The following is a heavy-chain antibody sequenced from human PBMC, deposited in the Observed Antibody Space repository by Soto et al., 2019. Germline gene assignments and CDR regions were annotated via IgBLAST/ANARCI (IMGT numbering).Heavy chain of an antibody. D-gene: IGHD5-12*01. J-gene: IGHJ1*01. Sequence: EVQLLESGGDFVQPGGSLRLSCAASGFTFSDYAVSWVRQAPGKGLEWVSSISGTGSSSFHADSVKGRFTISRDNSKNTLSLQMNSLRVEDTAIYYCAKDWSGCGRWLKFFQHWGQGTVVTVSS. CDR1: GFTFSDYA. V-gene: IGHV3-23*01. CDR3: AKDWSGCGRWLKFFQH. CDR2: ISGTGSSS.